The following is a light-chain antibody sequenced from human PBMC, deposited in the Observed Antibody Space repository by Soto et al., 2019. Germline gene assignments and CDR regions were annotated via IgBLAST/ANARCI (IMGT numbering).Light chain of an antibody. CDR1: QSVSSN. CDR3: QKYNHWPRT. J-gene: IGKJ1*01. V-gene: IGKV3-15*01. Sequence: EIVMTQSPATLSVSPGERATLSCRASQSVSSNLAWYQQKPGQAPRLLIYGASTRATGIPARFSGSGSGTEFTLTISSLQSEDFAVYYCQKYNHWPRTFGQGTK. CDR2: GAS.